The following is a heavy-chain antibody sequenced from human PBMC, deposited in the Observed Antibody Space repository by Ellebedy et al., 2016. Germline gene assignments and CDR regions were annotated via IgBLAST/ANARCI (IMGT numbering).Heavy chain of an antibody. CDR1: AYTFSSHG. CDR2: ISGYNGNT. V-gene: IGHV1-18*01. Sequence: ASVTVSCXASAYTFSSHGISWVRQAPGQGLEWMGWISGYNGNTNYAQILQGRVTMTTDTSTSTAYMELRSLRSDDTAVYYCARSLGFCTETSCLRDFDSWGQGTLVTVSS. J-gene: IGHJ4*02. D-gene: IGHD2-2*01. CDR3: ARSLGFCTETSCLRDFDS.